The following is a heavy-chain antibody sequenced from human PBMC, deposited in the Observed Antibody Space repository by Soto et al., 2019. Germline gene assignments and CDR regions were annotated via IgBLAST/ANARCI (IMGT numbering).Heavy chain of an antibody. CDR3: ARDRLELRSRMVGY. CDR2: IWYDGSNK. V-gene: IGHV3-33*01. Sequence: QVQLVESGGGVVQPGRSLRLSCAASGFTFSSYGMHWVRQAPGKGLKWVAVIWYDGSNKYYADSVKGRFTISRDNSKNTLYLQMNSLRAEDTAVYYCARDRLELRSRMVGYWGQGTLVTVSS. CDR1: GFTFSSYG. D-gene: IGHD1-26*01. J-gene: IGHJ4*02.